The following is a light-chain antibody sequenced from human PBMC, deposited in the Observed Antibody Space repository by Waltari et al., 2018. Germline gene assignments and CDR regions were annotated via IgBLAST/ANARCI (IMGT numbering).Light chain of an antibody. J-gene: IGLJ2*01. CDR2: GKN. Sequence: SSELTQDPAVSVALGQSVRITCQGDSLRSYYASWYQQTPGQAPVIVLYGKNNRPPGIPDRFSGSSSGNTASLTISGTQAEDEADYYCNSRDPNGDHVLFGGGTKLTFL. V-gene: IGLV3-19*01. CDR1: SLRSYY. CDR3: NSRDPNGDHVL.